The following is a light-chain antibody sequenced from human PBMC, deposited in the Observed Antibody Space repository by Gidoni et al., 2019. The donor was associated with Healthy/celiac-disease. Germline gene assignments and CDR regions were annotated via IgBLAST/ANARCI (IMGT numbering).Light chain of an antibody. CDR3: QQSYSTT. J-gene: IGKJ4*01. Sequence: DIHLSQSPSSLSASVGDRVTITCRASQSISSYLNWYQQKPGKAPKLLVYAASSLQSGVPSRCSGSGSGTDFTITIRSLQPEDFENYYYQQSYSTTFGGGTKVEIK. CDR1: QSISSY. V-gene: IGKV1-39*01. CDR2: AAS.